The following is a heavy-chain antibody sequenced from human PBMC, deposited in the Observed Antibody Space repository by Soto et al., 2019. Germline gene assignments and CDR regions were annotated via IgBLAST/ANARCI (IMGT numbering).Heavy chain of an antibody. Sequence: QVQRVQSGAEVKKPGSSVKVSCKASGGTLSSYAISWVRQAPGQGLEWWGGFIPIFGTANYAQKFQGRVTITADESTSTAYMELSSLRSEDTAVYYCARAGEVRGVIPTDFDYWGQGTLVTVSS. D-gene: IGHD3-10*01. V-gene: IGHV1-69*01. CDR1: GGTLSSYA. CDR2: FIPIFGTA. J-gene: IGHJ4*02. CDR3: ARAGEVRGVIPTDFDY.